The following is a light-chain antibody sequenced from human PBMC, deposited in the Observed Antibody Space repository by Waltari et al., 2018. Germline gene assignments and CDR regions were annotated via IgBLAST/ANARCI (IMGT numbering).Light chain of an antibody. CDR3: SSYAGSSKGV. V-gene: IGLV2-23*02. Sequence: QSALTQPASMSGSPGQSITIPCTGTSSDVANYKRGSWYQQHPGKAPKLMIYAVSKRPSGVSDRFSGSKSGDMASLTISGLQPEDEAEYFCSSYAGSSKGVFGGGTKVTVL. CDR1: SSDVANYKR. J-gene: IGLJ2*01. CDR2: AVS.